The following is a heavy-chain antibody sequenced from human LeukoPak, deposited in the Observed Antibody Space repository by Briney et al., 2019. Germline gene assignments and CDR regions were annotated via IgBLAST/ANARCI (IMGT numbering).Heavy chain of an antibody. Sequence: GASVKVSCKASGGTFSSYAISWVRQAPGQGLEWMGGIIPIFGTANYAQKFQGRVTITADKSTSTAYMELSSLRSEDTAVYYCAIGRSGYSYGYCFDYWGQGTLVTVSS. V-gene: IGHV1-69*06. CDR3: AIGRSGYSYGYCFDY. CDR1: GGTFSSYA. J-gene: IGHJ4*02. CDR2: IIPIFGTA. D-gene: IGHD5-18*01.